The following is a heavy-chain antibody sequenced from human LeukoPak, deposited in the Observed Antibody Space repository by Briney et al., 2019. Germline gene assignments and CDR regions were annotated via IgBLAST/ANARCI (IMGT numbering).Heavy chain of an antibody. J-gene: IGHJ4*02. V-gene: IGHV4-59*01. CDR3: ARWDWNDGFQFDY. CDR2: IYYSGST. Sequence: NPSETLSLTCTVSGGSISSYYWSWIRQPPGKGLEWIGYIYYSGSTNYNPSLKSRVTISVDTSKNQFSLKLSSVTAADMAVYYCARWDWNDGFQFDYWGQGTLVTVSS. D-gene: IGHD1-1*01. CDR1: GGSISSYY.